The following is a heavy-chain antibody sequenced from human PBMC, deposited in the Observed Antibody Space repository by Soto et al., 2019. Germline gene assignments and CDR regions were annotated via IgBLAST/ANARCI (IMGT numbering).Heavy chain of an antibody. D-gene: IGHD1-26*01. CDR2: INPNSGGT. J-gene: IGHJ5*02. V-gene: IGHV1-2*02. CDR1: GYTFTGYY. Sequence: EASVKVSCKASGYTFTGYYMHWVRQAPGQGLEWMGWINPNSGGTNYAQKFQGRVTMTRDTSISTAYMELSRLRSDDTAVYYCARGDEWELFYWFDPWGQGTLVTVSS. CDR3: ARGDEWELFYWFDP.